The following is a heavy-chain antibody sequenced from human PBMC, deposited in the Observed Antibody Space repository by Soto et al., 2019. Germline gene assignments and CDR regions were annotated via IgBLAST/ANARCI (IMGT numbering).Heavy chain of an antibody. Sequence: SETLSLTCTVSGGSISSYYWSWIRQPPGKGLEWIGDIDYSGSTNYNPSLKSRVTISVDTSKNQFSLKLSSVTAADTAVYYCARQDWNYYYFDYWGQGTLVTV. CDR1: GGSISSYY. J-gene: IGHJ4*02. V-gene: IGHV4-59*01. CDR3: ARQDWNYYYFDY. D-gene: IGHD1-7*01. CDR2: IDYSGST.